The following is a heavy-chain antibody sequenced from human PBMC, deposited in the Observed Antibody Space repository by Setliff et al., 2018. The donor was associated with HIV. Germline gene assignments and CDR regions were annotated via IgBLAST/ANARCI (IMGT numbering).Heavy chain of an antibody. CDR1: GFSFSGSP. V-gene: IGHV3-23*01. D-gene: IGHD2-15*01. Sequence: GGSLRLSCAASGFSFSGSPVQWVRQAPGKGLEWVSVISGSGGSTFYADSVKGRFTISRDNSKNTLYLQMNRLRVEDTAVYYCAKDGISGGAYPPYYFDYWGHGTLVTVSS. CDR3: AKDGISGGAYPPYYFDY. J-gene: IGHJ4*01. CDR2: ISGSGGST.